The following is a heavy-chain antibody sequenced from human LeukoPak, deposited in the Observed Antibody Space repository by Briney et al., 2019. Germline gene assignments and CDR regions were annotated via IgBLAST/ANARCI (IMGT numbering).Heavy chain of an antibody. CDR3: AISPAIAARRKYYYYYYGMDV. CDR2: IYPGDSDT. J-gene: IGHJ6*02. D-gene: IGHD6-6*01. Sequence: GESLEISCKGSGYSFTSDWIGWVRQMPGKSLEWMGIIYPGDSDTRYSPSFQGQVTISADKSISTAYLQWSSLKASDTAMYYCAISPAIAARRKYYYYYYGMDVWGQGTTATVSS. V-gene: IGHV5-51*01. CDR1: GYSFTSDW.